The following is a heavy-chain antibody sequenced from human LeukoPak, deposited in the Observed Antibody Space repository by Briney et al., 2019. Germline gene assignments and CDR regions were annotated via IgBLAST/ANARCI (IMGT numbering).Heavy chain of an antibody. CDR1: GYTFTGYY. J-gene: IGHJ4*02. V-gene: IGHV1-2*02. Sequence: ASVKVSCKASGYTFTGYYMHWVRQAPGQGLEWMGWIRPNNGATNYAQKFQGRVTLTRVTSISTAYMELASLSYDDTAVYYCARVPRFGGLTFDYWGQGTLVTVSS. D-gene: IGHD3-10*01. CDR2: IRPNNGAT. CDR3: ARVPRFGGLTFDY.